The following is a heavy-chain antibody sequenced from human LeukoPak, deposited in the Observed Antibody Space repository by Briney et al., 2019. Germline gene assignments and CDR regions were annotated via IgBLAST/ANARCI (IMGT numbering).Heavy chain of an antibody. Sequence: SETLSLTCTVSGGSISSSSYYWGWIRQPPGKGLERIGGIYYIGSTHYTPPLKSRVTISVDTSKNQFSLKLTSVTAADPAVYYCARASMVRGVLWVNWGQGTLVTVSS. CDR3: ARASMVRGVLWVN. V-gene: IGHV4-39*07. D-gene: IGHD3-10*01. CDR2: IYYIGST. CDR1: GGSISSSSYY. J-gene: IGHJ4*02.